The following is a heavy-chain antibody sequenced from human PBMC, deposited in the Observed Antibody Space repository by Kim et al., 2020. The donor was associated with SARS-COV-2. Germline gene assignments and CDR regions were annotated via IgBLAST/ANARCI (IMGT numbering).Heavy chain of an antibody. D-gene: IGHD3-3*01. Sequence: YYRDCVKGRFTMSRDNSKNTLYLQVNSLRAEDTAVYYCAKSSGYYYYFFDYWGQGTLVTVSS. J-gene: IGHJ4*02. CDR3: AKSSGYYYYFFDY. V-gene: IGHV3-23*01.